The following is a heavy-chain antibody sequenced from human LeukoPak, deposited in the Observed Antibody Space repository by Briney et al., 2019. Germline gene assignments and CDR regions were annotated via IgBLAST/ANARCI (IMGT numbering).Heavy chain of an antibody. V-gene: IGHV4-31*03. CDR2: IYYSGST. J-gene: IGHJ4*02. CDR3: ARVGSTTLLYYLDY. CDR1: GGSISSGGYY. D-gene: IGHD2-2*01. Sequence: RPSQTLSLTCTVSGGSISSGGYYWSWIRQHPGKGLEWIGYIYYSGSTYYNPSLKSRVTISVDTSKNQFSLKLSSVTAADTAVYYCARVGSTTLLYYLDYWGQGTLVTVSS.